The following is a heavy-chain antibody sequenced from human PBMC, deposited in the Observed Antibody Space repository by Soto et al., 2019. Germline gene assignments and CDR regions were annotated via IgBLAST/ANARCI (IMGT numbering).Heavy chain of an antibody. J-gene: IGHJ6*02. D-gene: IGHD6-19*01. CDR3: ARDGKAVAGPLGYGMDV. Sequence: QVQLVESGGGVVQPGRSLRLSCAASGFTFSSYAMHWVRQAPDKGLEWVAVISYDGSNKYYADSVKGRFTISRDNSKNTLYRQMNSLRAEDTAVYYCARDGKAVAGPLGYGMDVWGQGTTVTVSS. CDR1: GFTFSSYA. V-gene: IGHV3-30-3*01. CDR2: ISYDGSNK.